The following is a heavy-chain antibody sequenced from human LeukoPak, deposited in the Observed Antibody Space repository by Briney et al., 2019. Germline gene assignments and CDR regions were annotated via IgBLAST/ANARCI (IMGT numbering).Heavy chain of an antibody. D-gene: IGHD3-10*01. CDR3: AREGGDYYYGSGSALDY. CDR1: SDSISSSGYY. V-gene: IGHV4-39*07. CDR2: IYYSGNT. Sequence: PSETLSLTCIVSSDSISSSGYYWGWIRQPPGKGLEWIGSIYYSGNTYYNPSLKSRVTISVNTSKNQFSLKLSSLTAADTAVYYCAREGGDYYYGSGSALDYWGQGTLVTVSS. J-gene: IGHJ4*02.